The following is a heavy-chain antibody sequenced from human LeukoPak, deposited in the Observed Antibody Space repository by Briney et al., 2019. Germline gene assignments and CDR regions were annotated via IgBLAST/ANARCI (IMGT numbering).Heavy chain of an antibody. J-gene: IGHJ3*02. CDR2: IYFSGST. CDR3: AGGTITMIVVVITDDAFDI. V-gene: IGHV4-39*07. D-gene: IGHD3-22*01. Sequence: SETLSLTCTVSGGSISSSSYYWGWIRQPPGKGLEWIGSIYFSGSTYYNPSLKSRVTISVDTSKNQFSLKLSSVTAADTAVYYCAGGTITMIVVVITDDAFDIWGQGTMVTVSS. CDR1: GGSISSSSYY.